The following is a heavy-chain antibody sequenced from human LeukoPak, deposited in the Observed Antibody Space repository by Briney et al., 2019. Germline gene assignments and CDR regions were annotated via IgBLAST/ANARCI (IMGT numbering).Heavy chain of an antibody. CDR3: ARTEVGYWFDP. D-gene: IGHD1-14*01. CDR2: IYYSGST. J-gene: IGHJ5*02. V-gene: IGHV4-39*01. CDR1: GGSISSSSYY. Sequence: SETLSLTCTVSGGSISSSSYYWGWIRQPPGKGLEWIGSIYYSGSTYYNPSLKSRVTMSVDTSKNQFSLKVYSVTAPDTAVYYYARTEVGYWFDPWGQGTLVTVSS.